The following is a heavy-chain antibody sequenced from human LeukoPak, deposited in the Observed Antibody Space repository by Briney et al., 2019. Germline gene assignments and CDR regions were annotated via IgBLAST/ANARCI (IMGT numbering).Heavy chain of an antibody. J-gene: IGHJ4*02. D-gene: IGHD3-10*01. CDR1: GFTFSSHD. CDR3: AREGIADY. CDR2: ISNSGSTI. Sequence: PGGSLRLSCAASGFTFSSHDMNWVRQAPGKGLEWVSYISNSGSTIPYADSVKGRFTISRDNAKNSLYLQMNSLRAEDTAVYYCAREGIADYWGQGTLVTVSS. V-gene: IGHV3-48*03.